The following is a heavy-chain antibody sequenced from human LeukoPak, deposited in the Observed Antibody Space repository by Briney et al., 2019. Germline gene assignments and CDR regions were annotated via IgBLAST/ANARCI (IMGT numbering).Heavy chain of an antibody. Sequence: PSETLSLTCTVSGGSISSGGYYWNWIRQHPGKGLEWIGYIYYSGSTYYNPSLKSRVSISVDTSKNQFSLKLSSVTAADTAVYYCARDGKRTGGDYWGQGTLVTVSS. V-gene: IGHV4-30-4*08. CDR1: GGSISSGGYY. CDR2: IYYSGST. D-gene: IGHD1-14*01. CDR3: ARDGKRTGGDY. J-gene: IGHJ4*02.